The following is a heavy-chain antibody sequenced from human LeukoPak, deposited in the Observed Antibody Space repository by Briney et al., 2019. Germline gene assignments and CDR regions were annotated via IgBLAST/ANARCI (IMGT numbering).Heavy chain of an antibody. CDR1: GYSISSGYY. CDR3: ARDQSIGYSYAKPYYFDY. Sequence: SETLSLTCTVSGYSISSGYYWSWIRQPPGKGLEWIGSIYHSGSTYYNPSLKSRVTISVDTSKNQFSLKLSSVTAADTAVYYCARDQSIGYSYAKPYYFDYWGQGTLVTVSS. CDR2: IYHSGST. V-gene: IGHV4-38-2*02. J-gene: IGHJ4*02. D-gene: IGHD5-18*01.